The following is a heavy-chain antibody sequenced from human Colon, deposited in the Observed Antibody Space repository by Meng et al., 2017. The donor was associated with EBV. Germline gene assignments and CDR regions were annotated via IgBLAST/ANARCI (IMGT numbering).Heavy chain of an antibody. CDR2: IHHSGSA. CDR1: GDTQTHANVD. Sequence: CTVAGDTQTHANVDCRWIRMSHEKGLGWIGYIHHSGSAYYNPSLKSRVSISVETSKNQFSLNLNSMTAADTAVYYCARGGYYSFDYWGQRTLVTVSS. V-gene: IGHV4-30-4*01. CDR3: ARGGYYSFDY. J-gene: IGHJ4*02. D-gene: IGHD5-18*01.